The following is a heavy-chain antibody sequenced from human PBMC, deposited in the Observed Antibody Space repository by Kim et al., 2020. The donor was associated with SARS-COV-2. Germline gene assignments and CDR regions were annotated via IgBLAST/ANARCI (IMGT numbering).Heavy chain of an antibody. CDR3: ARLGGGYYYGSGSYYSGGAYGMDV. J-gene: IGHJ6*02. Sequence: GESLKISCKGSGYSFTSYWISWVRQMPGKGLEWMGRIDPSDSYTNYSPSFQGHVTISADKSISTAYLQWSSLKASDTAMYYCARLGGGYYYGSGSYYSGGAYGMDVWGQGTTVTVSS. V-gene: IGHV5-10-1*01. CDR1: GYSFTSYW. CDR2: IDPSDSYT. D-gene: IGHD3-10*01.